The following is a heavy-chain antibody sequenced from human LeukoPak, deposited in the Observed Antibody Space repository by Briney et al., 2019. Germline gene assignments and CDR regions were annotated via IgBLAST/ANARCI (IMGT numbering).Heavy chain of an antibody. V-gene: IGHV3-21*01. J-gene: IGHJ4*02. CDR1: GFTFSSYS. Sequence: GGSLRLSCAASGFTFSSYSMNWVRQAPGKGLEWVSSISSSSSYIYYADSVKGRFTISRDNAKNSLYLQMNSLRAEDTAVYYCARVFPNLAGEYYFDYWGQGTLVTVSS. D-gene: IGHD3-16*01. CDR3: ARVFPNLAGEYYFDY. CDR2: ISSSSSYI.